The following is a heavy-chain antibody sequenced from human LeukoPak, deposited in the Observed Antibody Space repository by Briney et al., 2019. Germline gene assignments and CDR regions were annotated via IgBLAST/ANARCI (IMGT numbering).Heavy chain of an antibody. V-gene: IGHV1-2*06. CDR2: INPNSGGT. CDR1: GYTFTGSY. CDR3: ARAESGWYNWFDP. D-gene: IGHD6-19*01. Sequence: GASVKVSCKXSGYTFTGSYMHWVRQAPGQGLEWMGRINPNSGGTNYAQKFQGRVTMTRDTSISTAYMELSRLRSDDTAVYYCARAESGWYNWFDPWGQGTLVTVSS. J-gene: IGHJ5*02.